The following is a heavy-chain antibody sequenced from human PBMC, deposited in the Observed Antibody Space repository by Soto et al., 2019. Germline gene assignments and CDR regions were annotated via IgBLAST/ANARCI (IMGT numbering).Heavy chain of an antibody. D-gene: IGHD3-3*01. CDR1: GFTFSSYA. CDR3: ADGGEWSFNFVY. Sequence: GALRLSCAASGFTFSSYAMSWVRQAPGKGLGWVSGIAGSGANTYYPDSVKGRFTISRDNSKNTLYLQMNNLRVEDTAVYYCADGGEWSFNFVYWGQGTLVTVSS. V-gene: IGHV3-23*01. J-gene: IGHJ4*02. CDR2: IAGSGANT.